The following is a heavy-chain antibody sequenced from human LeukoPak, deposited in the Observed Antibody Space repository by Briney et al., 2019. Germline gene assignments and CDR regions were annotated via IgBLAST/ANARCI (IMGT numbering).Heavy chain of an antibody. Sequence: SETLSLTCAVYGGSFSGYYWSWIRQPPGKGLEWIGEINHSGSTNYNPSLKSRVTISVDTSKNQFPLKLSSVTAADTAVYYCARAVAIFGVVIIEDWFDPWGQGTLVTVSS. CDR3: ARAVAIFGVVIIEDWFDP. CDR2: INHSGST. V-gene: IGHV4-34*01. CDR1: GGSFSGYY. J-gene: IGHJ5*02. D-gene: IGHD3-3*01.